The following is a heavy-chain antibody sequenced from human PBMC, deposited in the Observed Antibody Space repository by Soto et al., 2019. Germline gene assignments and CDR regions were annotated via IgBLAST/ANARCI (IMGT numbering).Heavy chain of an antibody. D-gene: IGHD5-12*01. CDR3: ARLGGFHQSLAS. Sequence: SETLSLACAVSGGSISSGGYSWSWIRQPPGKGLEWIGYIYYTGTTTYNPSIKSRVTISVDSSKNQFSLNLTSVSAADTAVYYCARLGGFHQSLASWGQETLVTVSS. CDR1: GGSISSGGYS. J-gene: IGHJ5*01. V-gene: IGHV4-30-2*03. CDR2: IYYTGTT.